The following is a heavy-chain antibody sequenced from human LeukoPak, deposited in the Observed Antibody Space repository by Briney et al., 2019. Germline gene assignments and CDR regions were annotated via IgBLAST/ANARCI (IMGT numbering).Heavy chain of an antibody. J-gene: IGHJ4*02. V-gene: IGHV3-43*02. CDR3: AKALRGYDYGTDCPLDY. CDR2: ISGDGGST. D-gene: IGHD5-12*01. CDR1: GFAFDDYA. Sequence: GGSLRLSCAASGFAFDDYAMHWVRQAPGKGLEWVSLISGDGGSTYYADSVKGRFTISRDNSKNSLYLQMNSLRTEDTALYYCAKALRGYDYGTDCPLDYWGQGTLVTVSS.